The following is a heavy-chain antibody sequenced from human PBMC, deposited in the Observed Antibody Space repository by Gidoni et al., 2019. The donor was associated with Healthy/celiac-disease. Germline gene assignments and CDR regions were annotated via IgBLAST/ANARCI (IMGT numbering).Heavy chain of an antibody. Sequence: QVQLQQWGAGLLKPSATLSLTCAGYGGSFCGYYWGWIRQPPGKGLKWIWEINHSVSTNSNPSLKSRVTISVDTAKNPCSLKLSSVTAADTSVYYCAVGYSSSWWATNYYYYVMDVWGQGTTVTVSS. D-gene: IGHD6-13*01. J-gene: IGHJ6*02. V-gene: IGHV4-34*01. CDR3: AVGYSSSWWATNYYYYVMDV. CDR2: INHSVST. CDR1: GGSFCGYY.